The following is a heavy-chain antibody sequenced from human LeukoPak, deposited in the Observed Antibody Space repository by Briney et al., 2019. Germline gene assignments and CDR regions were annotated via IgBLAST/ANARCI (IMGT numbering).Heavy chain of an antibody. CDR3: ARDHSVRQWLGSLMGY. V-gene: IGHV3-30*04. CDR1: GFTFSSYA. CDR2: ISYDGSNK. D-gene: IGHD5/OR15-5a*01. Sequence: PGRSLRLSCAASGFTFSSYAMHWVRQAPGKGLEWVAVISYDGSNKYYADSVKGRFTISRDNSKNTLYLQMNSLRAEDTAVYYCARDHSVRQWLGSLMGYWGQGTLVTVSS. J-gene: IGHJ4*02.